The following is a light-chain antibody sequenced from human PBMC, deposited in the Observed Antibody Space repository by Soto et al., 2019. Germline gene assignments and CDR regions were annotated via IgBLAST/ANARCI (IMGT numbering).Light chain of an antibody. CDR3: QQYNNWPRT. Sequence: EILMTQSPATLSVSPGERATLSCRASQSVSNYLAWYQQIPGQPLRLLIYGASTRATGIPARFSGSGSGTEFTLTISSLQSEDFAVYYCQQYNNWPRTFGQGTKVEIK. V-gene: IGKV3-15*01. CDR2: GAS. J-gene: IGKJ1*01. CDR1: QSVSNY.